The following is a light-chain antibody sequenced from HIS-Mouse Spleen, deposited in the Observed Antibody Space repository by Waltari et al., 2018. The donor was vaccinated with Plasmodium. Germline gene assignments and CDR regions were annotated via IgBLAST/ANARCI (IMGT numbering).Light chain of an antibody. J-gene: IGLJ1*01. CDR2: EGS. V-gene: IGLV2-23*01. Sequence: QSALTQPASVSGSPGQSITISCTGTSSDVGSYNLVSWYQQPPGKAPKLMIYEGSKRPSGFSNLFSGSKSGNTASLTISGLQAEDEADYYCCSYAGSSTYVFGTGTKVTVL. CDR1: SSDVGSYNL. CDR3: CSYAGSSTYV.